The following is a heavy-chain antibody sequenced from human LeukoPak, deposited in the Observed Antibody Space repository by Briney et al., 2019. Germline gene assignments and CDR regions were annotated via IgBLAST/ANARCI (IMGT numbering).Heavy chain of an antibody. CDR1: GYSFTSYW. CDR2: IYPGDSDT. CDR3: ARRLPPVSEQREFDY. J-gene: IGHJ4*02. V-gene: IGHV5-51*01. Sequence: GESLKISCKGSGYSFTSYWIGWVRQMPGKGLEWMGIIYPGDSDTRYSPSFQGQVTISADKSINTAYLQWSSLKASDTAMYYCARRLPPVSEQREFDYWGQGTLVTVSS. D-gene: IGHD1/OR15-1a*01.